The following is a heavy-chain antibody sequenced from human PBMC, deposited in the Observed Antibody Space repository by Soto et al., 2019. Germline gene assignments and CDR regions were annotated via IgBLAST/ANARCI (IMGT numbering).Heavy chain of an antibody. V-gene: IGHV4-30-2*01. CDR3: AGMPYTSGLRFDP. CDR1: GDSYSISTYS. CDR2: IYQSGVT. D-gene: IGHD6-19*01. Sequence: NPSETLSLTCNMSGDSYSISTYSWSWIRQPPGKALQWIGFIYQSGVTSYNPSLASRVSTSLDRSNNQCSLKLKSVTAADTAVYFCAGMPYTSGLRFDPWGPGTLVTVS. J-gene: IGHJ5*02.